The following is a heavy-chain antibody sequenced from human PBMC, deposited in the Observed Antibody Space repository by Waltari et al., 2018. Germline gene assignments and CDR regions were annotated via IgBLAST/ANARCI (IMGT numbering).Heavy chain of an antibody. CDR1: GGSISSGSYY. Sequence: QVQLQESGPGLVKPSQTLSLTCTVSGGSISSGSYYWSWIRQPAGKGLEWIGRIYTSGSTNYNPSLKSRVTISVDTSKNQFSLKLSSVTAADTAVYYCARYCSGGSCFNNWFDPWGQGTLVTVSS. CDR2: IYTSGST. V-gene: IGHV4-61*02. D-gene: IGHD2-15*01. J-gene: IGHJ5*02. CDR3: ARYCSGGSCFNNWFDP.